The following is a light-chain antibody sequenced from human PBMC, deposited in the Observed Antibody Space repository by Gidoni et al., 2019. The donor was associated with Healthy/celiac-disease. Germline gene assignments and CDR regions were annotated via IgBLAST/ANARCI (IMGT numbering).Light chain of an antibody. CDR1: QDISNY. CDR3: QQYDNLPLT. Sequence: DIQMTQSPSSLSASVGDRVTITCQARQDISNYLNWYQQKQGKAPKLLIYDASNLETGVPSRFSGSGSGTDFTFTISSLQPEDIATYYCQQYDNLPLTFGGGTKVDIK. J-gene: IGKJ4*01. CDR2: DAS. V-gene: IGKV1-33*01.